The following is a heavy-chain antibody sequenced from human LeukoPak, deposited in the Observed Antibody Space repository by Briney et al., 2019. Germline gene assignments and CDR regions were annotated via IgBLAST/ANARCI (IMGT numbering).Heavy chain of an antibody. D-gene: IGHD3-10*01. CDR3: AREISGDYYGSGSASYGMDV. Sequence: ASVKVSCKASGYTFTSYAMHWVRQAPGQRLEWMGWINAGNGNTKYSQKFQGRVTITRDTSASTAYMELSSLRSEGTAVYYCAREISGDYYGSGSASYGMDVWGKGTTVTVSS. J-gene: IGHJ6*04. V-gene: IGHV1-3*01. CDR2: INAGNGNT. CDR1: GYTFTSYA.